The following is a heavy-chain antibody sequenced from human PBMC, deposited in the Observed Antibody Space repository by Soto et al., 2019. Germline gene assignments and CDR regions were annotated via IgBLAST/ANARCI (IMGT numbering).Heavy chain of an antibody. CDR1: GFTFSSYG. CDR2: ISYDGSNK. J-gene: IGHJ4*02. CDR3: AKDGVIAAAAFIDY. D-gene: IGHD6-13*01. V-gene: IGHV3-30*18. Sequence: GGSLRLSCAASGFTFSSYGMHWVRQAPGKGLEWVAVISYDGSNKYYADSVKGRFTISRDNSKNTLYLQMNSLRAEDTAVYYCAKDGVIAAAAFIDYWGQGTLVTVSS.